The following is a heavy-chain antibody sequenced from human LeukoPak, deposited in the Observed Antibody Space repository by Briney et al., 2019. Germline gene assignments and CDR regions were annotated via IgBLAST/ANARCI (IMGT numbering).Heavy chain of an antibody. CDR2: IYYSGST. CDR1: GGSISSSSYY. V-gene: IGHV4-39*01. CDR3: ARSEPNIVLMVYAIQAAFDY. J-gene: IGHJ4*02. Sequence: SETLSLTCTVSGGSISSSSYYWGWIRQLPGKGLEWIGSIYYSGSTYYNPSLKSRVTISVDTSKNQFSLKLSSVTAADTAVYYCARSEPNIVLMVYAIQAAFDYWGQGTLVTVSS. D-gene: IGHD2-8*01.